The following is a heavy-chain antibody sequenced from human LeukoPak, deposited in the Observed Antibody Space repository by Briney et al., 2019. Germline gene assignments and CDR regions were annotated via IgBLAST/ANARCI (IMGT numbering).Heavy chain of an antibody. CDR1: GGTFSSYA. V-gene: IGHV1-69*01. CDR3: ARGPITTRSHFDY. D-gene: IGHD3-22*01. J-gene: IGHJ4*02. Sequence: SVKVSCKASGGTFSSYAISWVRQAPGQGLEWMGGIIPIFATANYAQKFQGRVTITADESTGTAYMELSSLRSEDTAVYYCARGPITTRSHFDYWGQGTLVTVSS. CDR2: IIPIFATA.